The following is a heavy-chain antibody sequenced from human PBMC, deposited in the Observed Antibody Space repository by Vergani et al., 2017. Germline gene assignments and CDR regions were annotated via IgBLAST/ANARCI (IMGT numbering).Heavy chain of an antibody. CDR1: GGSFNDYW. D-gene: IGHD2-8*01. Sequence: QAQLQQWGAGLLKPSETLSLTCAISGGSFNDYWWTWIRQPPGKGLEWIGEIRHDGITHYSPSLKSRVTISMDTSTHQFSLNLRSVTAADPAVYYCAREGYCTNGVCFTLFDVWSQGALVSV. CDR2: IRHDGIT. V-gene: IGHV4-34*01. J-gene: IGHJ4*02. CDR3: AREGYCTNGVCFTLFDV.